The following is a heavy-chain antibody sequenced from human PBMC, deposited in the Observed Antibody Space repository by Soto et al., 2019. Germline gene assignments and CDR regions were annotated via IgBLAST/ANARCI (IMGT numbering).Heavy chain of an antibody. CDR2: INSDGSST. J-gene: IGHJ6*03. CDR1: GFTISGYW. CDR3: ARDPMSVRRMDV. Sequence: PGGSLRLSCAASGFTISGYWMHWVRQAPGKRLVWVSRINSDGSSTGYADSVKGRFTISRDNAKNTLYLQMNGLRAEDTAVYYCARDPMSVRRMDVWGKGTTGTVSS. V-gene: IGHV3-74*01. D-gene: IGHD3-22*01.